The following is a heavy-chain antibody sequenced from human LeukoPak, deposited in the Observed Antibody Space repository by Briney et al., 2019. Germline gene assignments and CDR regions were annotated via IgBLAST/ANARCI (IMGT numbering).Heavy chain of an antibody. D-gene: IGHD1-26*01. CDR2: INPGSGGA. Sequence: GASVKVSCKPSGCTFTCYYSHWVRQAPGQGLEWMGRINPGSGGANYAENIKGSVTMTRDASISTAYIEMSRLTSEDTAVYYCARDNDLRPIVGATTFPNEFDYWGKGTLVTVSS. CDR1: GCTFTCYY. V-gene: IGHV1-2*06. J-gene: IGHJ4*02. CDR3: ARDNDLRPIVGATTFPNEFDY.